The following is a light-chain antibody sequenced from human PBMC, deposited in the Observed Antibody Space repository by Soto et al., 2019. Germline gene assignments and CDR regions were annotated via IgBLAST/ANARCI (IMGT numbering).Light chain of an antibody. CDR3: YQYGSTPPT. CDR1: QSVSSTY. V-gene: IGKV3-20*01. CDR2: GVP. Sequence: EILLTQSPFTLSLSPVEIATLSCRASQSVSSTYFNWYRQNPGQAPRLLIWGVPNRATGIPDRFSGSGSGTDFTLTISRLEPEDFVVFYCYQYGSTPPTFGQGTKVDIK. J-gene: IGKJ1*01.